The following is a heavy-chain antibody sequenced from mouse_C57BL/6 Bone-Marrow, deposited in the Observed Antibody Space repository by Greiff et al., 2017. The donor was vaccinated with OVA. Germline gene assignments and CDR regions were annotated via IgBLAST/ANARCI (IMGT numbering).Heavy chain of an antibody. D-gene: IGHD2-3*01. CDR1: GFNIKDDY. V-gene: IGHV14-4*01. CDR3: TTLDGYRFAY. J-gene: IGHJ3*01. CDR2: IDPENGDT. Sequence: EVQLQQSGAELVRPGASVKLSCTASGFNIKDDYMHWVKQRPEQGLEWIGWIDPENGDTEYASKFQGKATITADTSSNTAYLQLSSLTSEDTAVYYCTTLDGYRFAYWGQGTLVTVSA.